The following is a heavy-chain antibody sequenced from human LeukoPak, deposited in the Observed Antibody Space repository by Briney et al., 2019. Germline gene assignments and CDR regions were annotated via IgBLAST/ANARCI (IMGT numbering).Heavy chain of an antibody. J-gene: IGHJ4*02. D-gene: IGHD6-19*01. V-gene: IGHV3-7*03. CDR3: AKDNRRHYTSGPNPDSLH. CDR2: IKQDGSEK. CDR1: GFTFSRSW. Sequence: PGGSLRLSCAASGFTFSRSWMGWVRQAPGKGLEWVANIKQDGSEKYYVDSVKGRFTISRDNAKNSLYLQMNSLRVEDTAFYYCAKDNRRHYTSGPNPDSLHWGQGALVTVSS.